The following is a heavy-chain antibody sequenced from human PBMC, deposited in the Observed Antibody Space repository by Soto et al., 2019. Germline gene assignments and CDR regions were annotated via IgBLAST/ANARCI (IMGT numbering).Heavy chain of an antibody. CDR2: IVGIGDTA. V-gene: IGHV3-23*01. J-gene: IGHJ4*02. CDR1: GFTFRNYG. D-gene: IGHD4-17*01. CDR3: AKDYDYGHSLAFEY. Sequence: EVQLLEAGGGLVQPGGSLRLSCAASGFTFRNYGMSWVRQAPGKGLEWLSAIVGIGDTAYYADSVRGQFTISRDNSKNTLYLQSKDRGAEDTAIYYCAKDYDYGHSLAFEYWGQGTLVTVSS.